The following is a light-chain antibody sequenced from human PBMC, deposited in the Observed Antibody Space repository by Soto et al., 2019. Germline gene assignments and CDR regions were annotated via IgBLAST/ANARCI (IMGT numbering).Light chain of an antibody. CDR1: QSVSSY. V-gene: IGKV3-11*01. J-gene: IGKJ4*01. Sequence: EIVFTQSPATLYLSPGERATLSCRASQSVSSYLAWYAQIPGQAPRLLISDASNRETGIPARFIGSGAGTEFTLTISSLEPEDVAVDYCQQRSNWTLTFGGGTKVDI. CDR3: QQRSNWTLT. CDR2: DAS.